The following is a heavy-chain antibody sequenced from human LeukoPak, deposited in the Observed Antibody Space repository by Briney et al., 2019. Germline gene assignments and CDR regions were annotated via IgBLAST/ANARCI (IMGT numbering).Heavy chain of an antibody. CDR3: AKGSVVVAARDAFDI. CDR1: GFTFDDYA. J-gene: IGHJ3*02. D-gene: IGHD2-15*01. CDR2: ISWNSGSI. Sequence: PGGSLRLSCAASGFTFDDYAMHWVRQAPGKGLEWVSGISWNSGSIGYADSVKGRFTISRDNAKNSLYLQMNSLRAEDMALYYCAKGSVVVAARDAFDIWGQGTMVTVSS. V-gene: IGHV3-9*03.